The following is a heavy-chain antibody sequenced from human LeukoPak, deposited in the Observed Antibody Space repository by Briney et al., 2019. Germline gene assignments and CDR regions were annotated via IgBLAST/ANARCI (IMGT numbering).Heavy chain of an antibody. J-gene: IGHJ4*02. D-gene: IGHD1-7*01. CDR3: ARLFTRGTIKLD. Sequence: ASVKVSCKASGYTFTSYGISWVRQAPGQGLEGMGWISAYNGNTNYAQKLQGRVTMTTDTSTSTAYMELRSLRSDDTAVYYCARLFTRGTIKLDWGQGTLVTVSS. CDR2: ISAYNGNT. V-gene: IGHV1-18*01. CDR1: GYTFTSYG.